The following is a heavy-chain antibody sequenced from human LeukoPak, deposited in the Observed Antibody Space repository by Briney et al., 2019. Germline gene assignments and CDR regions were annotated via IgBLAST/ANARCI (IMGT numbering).Heavy chain of an antibody. V-gene: IGHV3-23*01. J-gene: IGHJ3*02. CDR3: AKDRSSSGAFDI. Sequence: GGSLRLSCAASGFTFSSYAMSWVRQAPGKGLEWVSAISGSGGSTYYADSVKGRFTISRNNSKNTLYLQMNSLRAEDTAVYYCAKDRSSSGAFDIWGQGTMVTVSS. D-gene: IGHD6-6*01. CDR2: ISGSGGST. CDR1: GFTFSSYA.